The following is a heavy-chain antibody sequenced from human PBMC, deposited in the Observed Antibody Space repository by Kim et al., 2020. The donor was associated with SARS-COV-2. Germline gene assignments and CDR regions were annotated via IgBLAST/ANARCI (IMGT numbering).Heavy chain of an antibody. D-gene: IGHD3-22*01. V-gene: IGHV3-48*02. CDR3: AGDYYDSSGYFNWFDP. J-gene: IGHJ5*02. Sequence: DSVKGRFTIARDNAKNSLYLQMNSLRDEDTAVYYCAGDYYDSSGYFNWFDPWGQGTLVTVSS.